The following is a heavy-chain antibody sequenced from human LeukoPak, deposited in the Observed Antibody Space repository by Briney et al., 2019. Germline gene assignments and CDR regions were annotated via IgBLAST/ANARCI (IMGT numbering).Heavy chain of an antibody. CDR3: ARVGKYYDSSGYYPY. V-gene: IGHV1-69*13. D-gene: IGHD3-22*01. CDR2: IIPIFGTA. CDR1: GGTFSSYA. Sequence: RASVKVSCKASGGTFSSYAISWVRQAPGQGLEWMGGIIPIFGTANYAQKFQGRVTITADESTSTAYMELSSLGSEDTAVYYCARVGKYYDSSGYYPYWGQGTLVTVSS. J-gene: IGHJ4*02.